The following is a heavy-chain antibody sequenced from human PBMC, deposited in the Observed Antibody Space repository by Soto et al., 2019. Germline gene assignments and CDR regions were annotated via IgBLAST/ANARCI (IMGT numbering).Heavy chain of an antibody. CDR3: ARHHAGGRTLAGAADS. D-gene: IGHD1-26*01. J-gene: IGHJ5*02. CDR2: INHSGNT. V-gene: IGHV4-34*01. CDR1: GKSLSGYY. Sequence: QVQLQQWGAGLFKPSETLSLTCAVYGKSLSGYYWSWIRQPPGKALEWIGEINHSGNTNYNPSLKSRVAISVDTSKNQLILNPSSVTAAATAMYYCARHHAGGRTLAGAADSWGQGTLVTVSS.